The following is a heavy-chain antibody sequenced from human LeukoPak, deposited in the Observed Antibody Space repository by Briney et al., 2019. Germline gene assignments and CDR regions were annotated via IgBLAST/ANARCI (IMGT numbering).Heavy chain of an antibody. CDR3: ARGPTYQPIDS. D-gene: IGHD2-2*01. Sequence: PSETLSLTCTVSGGSISSGNYYWGWIRQPPGKGLDWIASIHYSGTTYYNPSLKSRVTISVDASKNHFSLKLSSVTAADTAVYYCARGPTYQPIDSWGQGTLVTVSS. CDR1: GGSISSGNYY. J-gene: IGHJ4*02. CDR2: IHYSGTT. V-gene: IGHV4-39*02.